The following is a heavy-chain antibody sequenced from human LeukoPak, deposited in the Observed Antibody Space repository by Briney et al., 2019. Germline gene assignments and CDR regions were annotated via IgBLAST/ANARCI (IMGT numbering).Heavy chain of an antibody. CDR3: ARGTFSMYSSGWYVGD. V-gene: IGHV3-48*03. Sequence: GGSLRLSCSASGFTFSDYEMNWGRQAPGKGLDWVSFISSSGSTTDYADSVKGRFTISRDNGKNSLYLQMNSLRAEDTAIYYCARGTFSMYSSGWYVGDWGQGTLVTVSS. D-gene: IGHD6-19*01. CDR2: ISSSGSTT. J-gene: IGHJ4*02. CDR1: GFTFSDYE.